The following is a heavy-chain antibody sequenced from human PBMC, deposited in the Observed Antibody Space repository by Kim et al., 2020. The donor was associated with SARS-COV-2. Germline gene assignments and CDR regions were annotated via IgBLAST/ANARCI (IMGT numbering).Heavy chain of an antibody. CDR1: GASINNNY. J-gene: IGHJ6*03. D-gene: IGHD2-8*01. Sequence: SDTLSLTCTVSGASINNNYWTWIRQSPEKGLEWIGYIHSTGTTEYNPSLEGRVTLSIDTSRNQFSLTLRSVTAADTAMYFCGRNGVYLDVWGKGTTVTVSS. CDR2: IHSTGTT. V-gene: IGHV4-59*08. CDR3: GRNGVYLDV.